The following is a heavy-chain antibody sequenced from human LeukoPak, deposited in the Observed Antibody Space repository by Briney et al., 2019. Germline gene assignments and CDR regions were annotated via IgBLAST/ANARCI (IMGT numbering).Heavy chain of an antibody. V-gene: IGHV3-20*04. CDR1: GFAFDEHG. Sequence: PGGSLRLSCTASGFAFDEHGMTWVRQVPGKGLEWVSGINWSGKSTSYGDPVRGRFTISRDNAKNPLSLQTDSLRAEDTALYYCARAPITSPFYFDYWGQGTLVTVSS. J-gene: IGHJ4*02. CDR2: INWSGKST. CDR3: ARAPITSPFYFDY. D-gene: IGHD2-2*01.